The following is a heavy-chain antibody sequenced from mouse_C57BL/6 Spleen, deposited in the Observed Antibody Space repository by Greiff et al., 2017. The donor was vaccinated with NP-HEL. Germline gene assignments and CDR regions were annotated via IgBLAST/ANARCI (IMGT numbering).Heavy chain of an antibody. J-gene: IGHJ4*01. CDR1: GFSLTSYG. CDR2: IWSGGST. Sequence: VMLVESGPGLVQPSQSLSITCTVSGFSLTSYGVHWVRQSPGKGLEWLGVIWSGGSTDYNAAFISRLSISKDNSKSQVFFKMNSLQADDTAIYYCASDYDRYYYAMDYWGQGTSVTVSS. D-gene: IGHD2-4*01. CDR3: ASDYDRYYYAMDY. V-gene: IGHV2-2*01.